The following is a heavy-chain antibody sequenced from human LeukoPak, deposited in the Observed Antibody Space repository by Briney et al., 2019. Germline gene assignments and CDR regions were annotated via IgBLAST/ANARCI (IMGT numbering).Heavy chain of an antibody. CDR2: ISVSGNT. V-gene: IGHV3-23*01. J-gene: IGHJ4*02. CDR1: GFTFSSYA. CDR3: AKAPVTTCSGAYCYPFDY. Sequence: GGSLRLSCAASGFTFSSYAMSWVRQAPGKGLEWVSAISVSGNTYHADSVEGRFTISRDSSKNTLYLQMNRLRAEDAAVYYCAKAPVTTCSGAYCYPFDYWGQGTLVTVSS. D-gene: IGHD2-21*01.